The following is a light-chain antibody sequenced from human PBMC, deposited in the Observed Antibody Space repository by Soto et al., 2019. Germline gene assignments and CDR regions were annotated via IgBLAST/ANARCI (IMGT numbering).Light chain of an antibody. CDR1: SSDVGLYNY. J-gene: IGLJ2*01. V-gene: IGLV2-14*01. CDR2: EVS. CDR3: SSYTPSSNVV. Sequence: QSALTQPASVSGSPGQSITISCTGTSSDVGLYNYVSWYQQHPGKVPKLMIYEVSNRPSGVSNRFSGSKSGNTASLTISGLQAEDEADYYCSSYTPSSNVVFGGGTKLTVL.